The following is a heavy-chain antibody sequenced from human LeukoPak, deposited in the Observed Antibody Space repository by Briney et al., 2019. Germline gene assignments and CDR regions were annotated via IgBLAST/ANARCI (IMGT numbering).Heavy chain of an antibody. D-gene: IGHD6-13*01. CDR1: GGSISSYY. V-gene: IGHV4-59*08. CDR3: ARHNPAAAGYFDY. Sequence: SETLSLTCTVSGGSISSYYWSWIRQPPGGGLEWIGYISYSGSANYNPSLKSRVTMSVDTPKNQFSLKLSSVSAADTAVYYCARHNPAAAGYFDYWGQGTLVTVSS. J-gene: IGHJ4*02. CDR2: ISYSGSA.